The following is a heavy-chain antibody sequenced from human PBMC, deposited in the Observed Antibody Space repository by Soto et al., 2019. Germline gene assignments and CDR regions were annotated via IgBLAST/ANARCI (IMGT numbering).Heavy chain of an antibody. CDR3: AKDLYVQPPSGWFDP. CDR1: GFPFSDHA. V-gene: IGHV3-23*01. J-gene: IGHJ5*02. CDR2: ITGRGDST. D-gene: IGHD1-26*01. Sequence: GALRLSCAASGFPFSDHAMHWVRQTPGKGLEWVSAITGRGDSTYYADSVKGRFTISRDNSKSTLYLQMMSLRAEDTAVYYCAKDLYVQPPSGWFDPWGQGTVVTVSS.